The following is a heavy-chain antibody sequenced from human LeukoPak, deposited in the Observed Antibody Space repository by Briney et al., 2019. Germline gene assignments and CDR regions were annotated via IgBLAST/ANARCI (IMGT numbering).Heavy chain of an antibody. J-gene: IGHJ3*01. D-gene: IGHD3-22*01. CDR2: INPNSGGT. Sequence: ASVKVSCKASGYTLTEYYIHWVRQAPGQGPEWMGWINPNSGGTEYAQKFKGRVTMTRDTSINTAYMELSRLRSDDTAVYYCARRYYESSGSHVDVFDVWGRGTMVTVSS. V-gene: IGHV1-2*02. CDR3: ARRYYESSGSHVDVFDV. CDR1: GYTLTEYY.